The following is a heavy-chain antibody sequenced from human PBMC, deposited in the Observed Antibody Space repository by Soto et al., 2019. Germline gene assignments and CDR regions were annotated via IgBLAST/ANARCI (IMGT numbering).Heavy chain of an antibody. D-gene: IGHD4-17*01. J-gene: IGHJ2*01. CDR1: GATFDDSA. Sequence: QVHLVESGGGVVQPGKSLRLSCAASGATFDDSAMHWVRQAPGKGLEWVAVLWYGGKATDYADSVKGRFTISRDSSDSTLYLQMNRLRPEDTAVYYCARSNGGWYFYLWGRGTPVTVSS. V-gene: IGHV3-33*01. CDR2: LWYGGKAT. CDR3: ARSNGGWYFYL.